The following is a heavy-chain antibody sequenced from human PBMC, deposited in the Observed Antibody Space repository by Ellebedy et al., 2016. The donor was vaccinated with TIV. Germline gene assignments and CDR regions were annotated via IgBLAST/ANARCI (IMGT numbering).Heavy chain of an antibody. D-gene: IGHD2-21*01. Sequence: SVKVSXXASGGTFSSYAISWVRQAPGQGLEWMGGIIPIFGTANYAQKFQGRVTITADESTSTAYMELSSLRSEDTAVYYCARDFKEYCGGDCHWYFDLWGRGTLVTVSS. CDR3: ARDFKEYCGGDCHWYFDL. CDR1: GGTFSSYA. CDR2: IIPIFGTA. V-gene: IGHV1-69*13. J-gene: IGHJ2*01.